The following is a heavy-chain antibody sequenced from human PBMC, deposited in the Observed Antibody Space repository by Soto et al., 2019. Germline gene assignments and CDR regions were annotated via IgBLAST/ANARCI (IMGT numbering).Heavy chain of an antibody. CDR3: ARAPGSGLYYLDY. J-gene: IGHJ4*02. CDR1: GFTFSNYA. D-gene: IGHD2-15*01. CDR2: ISYDGSNI. Sequence: GGSLRLSCEPSGFTFSNYAIHWVRQAPVKGLEWVALISYDGSNILYADSVKGRFSISRDNSKSTLYLQMNDLRPEDTAVYYCARAPGSGLYYLDYWGQGTLVTVSS. V-gene: IGHV3-30-3*01.